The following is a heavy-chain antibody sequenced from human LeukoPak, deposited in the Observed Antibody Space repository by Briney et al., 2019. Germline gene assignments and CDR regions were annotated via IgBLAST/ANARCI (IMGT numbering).Heavy chain of an antibody. CDR3: ARVSWFPGTSYYYMDV. V-gene: IGHV4-38-2*02. CDR2: IYHSGST. Sequence: SETLPLTCTVSGYSISSGYYWGWIRQPPGKGLEWIGSIYHSGSTYYNPSLKSRVTIPVDTSKNQFSLKLSSVTAADTAVYYCARVSWFPGTSYYYMDVWGKGTTVTVSS. J-gene: IGHJ6*03. D-gene: IGHD1-1*01. CDR1: GYSISSGYY.